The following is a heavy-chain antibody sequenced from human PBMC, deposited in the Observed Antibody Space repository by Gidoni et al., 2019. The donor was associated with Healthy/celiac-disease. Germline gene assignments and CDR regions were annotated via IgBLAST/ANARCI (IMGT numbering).Heavy chain of an antibody. J-gene: IGHJ4*02. CDR3: ARLGVVGATRHCFDY. Sequence: QAQLVQSGAEVKKPGSPVKVSCKASGGTFSSYAISWVRQAPGQGLEWMGGIIPICGTANYAQKFQGRVTITADESTSTAYMELSSLRSEDTAVYYCARLGVVGATRHCFDYWGQGTLVTVSS. CDR1: GGTFSSYA. CDR2: IIPICGTA. D-gene: IGHD1-26*01. V-gene: IGHV1-69*01.